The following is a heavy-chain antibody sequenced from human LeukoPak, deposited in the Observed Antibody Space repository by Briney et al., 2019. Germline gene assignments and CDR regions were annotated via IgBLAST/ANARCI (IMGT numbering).Heavy chain of an antibody. CDR3: ARAAYCGGDCYSNY. J-gene: IGHJ4*02. V-gene: IGHV3-21*01. CDR1: GFTFSSYS. Sequence: GGPLRLSCAASGFTFSSYSMNWVRQAPGKGLEWVSSISSSSSSYIYYADSVKGRFTISRDNAKNSLYLQMNSLRAEDTAVYYCARAAYCGGDCYSNYWGQGTLVTVSS. CDR2: ISSSSSSYI. D-gene: IGHD2-21*02.